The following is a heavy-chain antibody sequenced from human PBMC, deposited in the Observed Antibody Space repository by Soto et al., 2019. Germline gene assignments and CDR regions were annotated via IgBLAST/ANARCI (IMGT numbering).Heavy chain of an antibody. Sequence: QVQLVESGGGVVQPGRSLRLSCAASGFTFSSYGMHWVRQAPGKGLEWVAVISYDGSNKYYADSVKGRFTISRDNSKNTLYLQMNSLRAEDTAVYYCANSGMKWELRGIFDYWGQGTLVTVSS. CDR2: ISYDGSNK. J-gene: IGHJ4*02. CDR3: ANSGMKWELRGIFDY. D-gene: IGHD1-26*01. V-gene: IGHV3-30*18. CDR1: GFTFSSYG.